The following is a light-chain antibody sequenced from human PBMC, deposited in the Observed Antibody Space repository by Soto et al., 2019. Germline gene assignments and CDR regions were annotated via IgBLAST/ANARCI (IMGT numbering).Light chain of an antibody. J-gene: IGKJ1*01. Sequence: DIQMTQSPSTLSGSVGDRVTITCRASQAISSWLAWYQQKPGKAPKLLIYKASTLKSGVPSRFSGSGSGTEFTLTISSLQPDDFATYYRQHYNSYSEAFXQGTKV. V-gene: IGKV1-5*03. CDR2: KAS. CDR1: QAISSW. CDR3: QHYNSYSEA.